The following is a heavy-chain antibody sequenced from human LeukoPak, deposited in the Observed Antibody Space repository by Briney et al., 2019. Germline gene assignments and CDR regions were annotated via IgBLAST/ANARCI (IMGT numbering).Heavy chain of an antibody. V-gene: IGHV1-2*02. Sequence: GASVKVSCKASGHTFNAYYLHWVRQAPGQGLEWMGWINPDSGDANYPQKFQGRVTMTRDTSISTAYMELSRQRSDDTAVYYCARDRGRVGTTKEAFDIWGQGTLLTVSS. CDR1: GHTFNAYY. CDR3: ARDRGRVGTTKEAFDI. CDR2: INPDSGDA. J-gene: IGHJ3*02. D-gene: IGHD1-26*01.